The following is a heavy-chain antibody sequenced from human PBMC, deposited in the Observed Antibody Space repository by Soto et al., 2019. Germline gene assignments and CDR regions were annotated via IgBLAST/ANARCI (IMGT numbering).Heavy chain of an antibody. J-gene: IGHJ6*02. CDR1: GYTFTSYD. Sequence: ASVKVSCKASGYTFTSYDINWVRQATGQGLEWMGWMNPNSGNTGYAQKFQGRVTITADESTSTAYMELSSLRSEDTAVYYCARVKAAAGTLGYYYYGMDVWGQGTTVTVSS. V-gene: IGHV1-8*01. CDR2: MNPNSGNT. CDR3: ARVKAAAGTLGYYYYGMDV. D-gene: IGHD6-13*01.